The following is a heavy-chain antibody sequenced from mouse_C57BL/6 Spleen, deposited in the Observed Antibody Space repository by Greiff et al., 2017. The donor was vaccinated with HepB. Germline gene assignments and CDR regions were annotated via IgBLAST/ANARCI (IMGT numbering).Heavy chain of an antibody. CDR2: INPNNGGT. D-gene: IGHD1-1*01. CDR1: GYTFTDYN. Sequence: EVKLMESGPELVKPGASVKIPCKASGYTFTDYNMDWVKQSHGKSLEWIGDINPNNGGTIYNQKFKGKATLTVDKSSSTAYMELRSLTSEDTAVYYCARGRDYYGSSSYFDYWGQGTTLTVSS. J-gene: IGHJ2*01. V-gene: IGHV1-18*01. CDR3: ARGRDYYGSSSYFDY.